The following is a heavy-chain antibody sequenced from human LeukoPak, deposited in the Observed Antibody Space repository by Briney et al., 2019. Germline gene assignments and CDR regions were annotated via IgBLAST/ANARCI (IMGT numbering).Heavy chain of an antibody. Sequence: SETLSLTCTVSGGSISSGGYSWSWIRQHPGKGLEWIGYIYYSGSTYYNPSLKSRVTISVDTSKNQFSLKLSSVTAADTAVYYCARDFKDYFDYWGQGTLVTVSS. J-gene: IGHJ4*02. CDR1: GGSISSGGYS. CDR2: IYYSGST. V-gene: IGHV4-31*03. CDR3: ARDFKDYFDY.